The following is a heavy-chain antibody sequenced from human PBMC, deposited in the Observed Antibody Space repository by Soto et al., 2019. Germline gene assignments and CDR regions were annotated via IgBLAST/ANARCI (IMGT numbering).Heavy chain of an antibody. Sequence: QVQLVQSGAEVKKPGASVKVSCKTSGYTFNDFYIHWVREAPGQGLEWLGWINPNSGDTHYGQHFQGRVTLIADTSTNTTYMQLSSLAPGDTAMYYCARDLRGYSNWFHPWGQGTLVTVSS. V-gene: IGHV1-2*02. D-gene: IGHD5-18*01. J-gene: IGHJ5*02. CDR1: GYTFNDFY. CDR2: INPNSGDT. CDR3: ARDLRGYSNWFHP.